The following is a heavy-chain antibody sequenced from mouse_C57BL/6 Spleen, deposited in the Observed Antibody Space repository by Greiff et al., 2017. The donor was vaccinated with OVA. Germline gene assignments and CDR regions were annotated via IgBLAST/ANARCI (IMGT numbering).Heavy chain of an antibody. V-gene: IGHV1-50*01. Sequence: VQLQQSGAELVKPGASVKLSCKASGYTFTSYWMQWVKQRPGQGLAWIGEIDPSDSYTNYNQKFKGKATLTVDTSSSTAYMQLSSLTSEDSAVYYCAREAYWGQGTLVTVSA. CDR2: IDPSDSYT. CDR1: GYTFTSYW. CDR3: AREAY. J-gene: IGHJ3*01.